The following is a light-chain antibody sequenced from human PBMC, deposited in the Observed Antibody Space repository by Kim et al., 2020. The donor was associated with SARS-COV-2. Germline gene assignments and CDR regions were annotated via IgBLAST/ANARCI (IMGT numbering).Light chain of an antibody. V-gene: IGKV1-5*03. Sequence: DIQMTQSPSTLSASVGDRVTITCRASQSIGSWLAWYQQKPGKAPKLLIYKASTLESGVPSRFSGSGSGTEFILTISSLQPDDCATYYCQQYSTYSVTFGQGTRLEIK. CDR3: QQYSTYSVT. CDR2: KAS. J-gene: IGKJ5*01. CDR1: QSIGSW.